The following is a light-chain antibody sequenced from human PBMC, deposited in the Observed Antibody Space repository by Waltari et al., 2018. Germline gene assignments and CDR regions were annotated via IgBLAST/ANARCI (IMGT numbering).Light chain of an antibody. J-gene: IGKJ5*01. CDR3: QQTYSTPRA. CDR2: AAS. CDR1: QSISSY. V-gene: IGKV1-39*01. Sequence: DIQMTQSPPSLSASAGDRVTITCRASQSISSYLNWYQQKPGKAPKLLIYAASSLQSGVPSRFSGSGSETDFTLTISSLQPEDFATYYCQQTYSTPRAFGQGTRLEI.